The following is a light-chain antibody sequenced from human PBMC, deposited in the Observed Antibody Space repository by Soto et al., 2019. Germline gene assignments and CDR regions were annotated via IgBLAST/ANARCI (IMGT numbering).Light chain of an antibody. Sequence: QSVLTQPPSVSAAPGQKVTISCSGSSSNIGIDYVSWYQQLPGTAPKLLIYEDNKRPSGIPDRFSGSKSGTSATLDITGLQTVDEADYYCGAWDTSLSGGIFGGGTKVTVL. J-gene: IGLJ2*01. CDR2: EDN. CDR3: GAWDTSLSGGI. V-gene: IGLV1-51*02. CDR1: SSNIGIDY.